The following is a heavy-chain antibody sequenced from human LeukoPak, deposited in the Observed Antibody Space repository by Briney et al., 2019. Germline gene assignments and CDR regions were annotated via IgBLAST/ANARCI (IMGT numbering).Heavy chain of an antibody. CDR1: GYTFTSYY. CDR3: ARVVVAGPRAFDY. J-gene: IGHJ4*02. V-gene: IGHV1-46*01. CDR2: INPSGGST. D-gene: IGHD6-19*01. Sequence: ASXXVSCKASGYTFTSYYMHWVRQAPGQGLEWMGIINPSGGSTSYVQKFQGRVTMTRNTSISTAYMELSSLRSEDTAVYYCARVVVAGPRAFDYWGQGTLVTVSS.